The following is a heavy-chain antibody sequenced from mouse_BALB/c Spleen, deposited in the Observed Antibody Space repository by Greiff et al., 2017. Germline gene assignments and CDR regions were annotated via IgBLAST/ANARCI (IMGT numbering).Heavy chain of an antibody. D-gene: IGHD2-1*01. V-gene: IGHV1S135*01. Sequence: EVQRVESGPELVKPGASVKVSCKASGYAFTSYNMYWVKQSHGKSLEWIGYIDPYNGGTSYNQKFKGKATLTVDKSSSTAYMHLNSLTSEDSAVYYCADGNYDAMDYWGQGTSVTVSS. J-gene: IGHJ4*01. CDR1: GYAFTSYN. CDR3: ADGNYDAMDY. CDR2: IDPYNGGT.